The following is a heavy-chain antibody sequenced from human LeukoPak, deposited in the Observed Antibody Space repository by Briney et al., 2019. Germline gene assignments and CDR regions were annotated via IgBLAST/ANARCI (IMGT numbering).Heavy chain of an antibody. Sequence: SETLSLTCTVSGGSISSSSYYWGWIRQPPGKGLEWIGSIYHSGSTYYNPSLKSRVTISVDTSKNQFSVKLSSVTAADTAVYYCARSSSWDYWGQGTLVTVSS. CDR2: IYHSGST. CDR1: GGSISSSSYY. D-gene: IGHD6-13*01. J-gene: IGHJ4*02. CDR3: ARSSSWDY. V-gene: IGHV4-39*07.